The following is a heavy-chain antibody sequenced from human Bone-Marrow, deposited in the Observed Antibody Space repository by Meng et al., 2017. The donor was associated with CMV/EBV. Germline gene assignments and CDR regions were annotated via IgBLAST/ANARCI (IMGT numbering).Heavy chain of an antibody. Sequence: ASVKVSCKASGYTFTGYYMHWVRQAPGQGLEWMGWINPNSGGTNYAQKFQGRVTMTRDTSISTAYMELSRLRSDDTAVYYCARRRRGWNYGFDPWGQGTLVTVCS. V-gene: IGHV1-2*02. CDR1: GYTFTGYY. CDR2: INPNSGGT. CDR3: ARRRRGWNYGFDP. D-gene: IGHD1-7*01. J-gene: IGHJ5*02.